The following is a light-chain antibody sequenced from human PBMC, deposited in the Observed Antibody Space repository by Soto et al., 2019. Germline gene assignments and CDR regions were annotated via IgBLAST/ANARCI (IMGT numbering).Light chain of an antibody. Sequence: EIVMTQSPATLSLSPGERATLSCRASQSVYSNLAWYQQKPGQTPRLLIYESSTRATGIPDRFSGGGSGTEFTLTVSSLQSEDFADYFCQQYQSWPLTFGGGTKVEI. CDR1: QSVYSN. CDR3: QQYQSWPLT. CDR2: ESS. J-gene: IGKJ4*01. V-gene: IGKV3-15*01.